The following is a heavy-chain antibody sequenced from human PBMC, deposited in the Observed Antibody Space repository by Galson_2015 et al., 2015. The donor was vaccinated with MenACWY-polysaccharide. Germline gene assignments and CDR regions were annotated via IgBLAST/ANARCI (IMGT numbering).Heavy chain of an antibody. CDR2: ISKSGDSI. J-gene: IGHJ6*02. V-gene: IGHV3-11*01. Sequence: SLRLSCAASGFSLGAWYMSWIRQAPGKGLDWLSYISKSGDSIYYGDSVKGRFAISRDNAKNSLYLQLNSLEVEDTAIYYCARGHYGLDVWGQGTTVTVSS. CDR3: ARGHYGLDV. CDR1: GFSLGAWY.